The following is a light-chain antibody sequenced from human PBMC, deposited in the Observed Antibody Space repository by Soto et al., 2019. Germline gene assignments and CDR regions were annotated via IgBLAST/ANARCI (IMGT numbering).Light chain of an antibody. Sequence: QSVLTQPPSASGTPGQRVTISCSGSSSNIGSNYVYWYQQLPGTAPKLLIYRNNQRPSGVPDRFSGSKSGTSASLAISGLRSEDEADYYCTXYAXXNNFFYVFGTGTKVTVL. CDR3: TXYAXXNNFFYV. CDR1: SSNIGSNY. V-gene: IGLV1-47*01. J-gene: IGLJ1*01. CDR2: RNN.